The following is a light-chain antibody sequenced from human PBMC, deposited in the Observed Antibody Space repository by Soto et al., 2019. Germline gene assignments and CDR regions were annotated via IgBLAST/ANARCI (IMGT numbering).Light chain of an antibody. CDR1: SSDIGGYNY. Sequence: QSVLTQPASVSGSPGQSITISCTGTSSDIGGYNYVSWDKQHPGKAPKLMIYEVSNRPSGDSNRFSGSKSGNTASLTISGLQAEDEADYCCSSYTSTSTLYVFGTGTKVTVL. CDR2: EVS. V-gene: IGLV2-14*01. CDR3: SSYTSTSTLYV. J-gene: IGLJ1*01.